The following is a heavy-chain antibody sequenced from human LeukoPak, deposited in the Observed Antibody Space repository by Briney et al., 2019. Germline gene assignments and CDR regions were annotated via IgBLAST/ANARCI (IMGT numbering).Heavy chain of an antibody. CDR1: GFTFSSYS. V-gene: IGHV3-48*01. J-gene: IGHJ5*02. CDR2: ISSSSSTI. Sequence: GGSLRLSCAASGFTFSSYSMNWVRQAPGKGLEWVSYISSSSSTIYYADSVKGRFTISRDNAKNSLYLQMNSQRAEDTAVYYCAREAGIAAAGNAWGQGTLVTVSS. CDR3: AREAGIAAAGNA. D-gene: IGHD6-13*01.